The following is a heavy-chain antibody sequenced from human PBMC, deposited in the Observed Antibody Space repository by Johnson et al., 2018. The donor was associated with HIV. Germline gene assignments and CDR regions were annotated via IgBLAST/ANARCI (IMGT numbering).Heavy chain of an antibody. CDR3: ARDRRDYDSSGYYHDAFDI. CDR1: GFTVNSNY. D-gene: IGHD3-22*01. Sequence: MQLVESGGGLVQPGGSLRLSCAASGFTVNSNYINWVRQAPGKGLECVSGIYSGGRTYYADSVKGRFTISRDNSKNTLYHQMNSLRAEDTAVYFCARDRRDYDSSGYYHDAFDIWGQGTMVTVSS. CDR2: IYSGGRT. V-gene: IGHV3-66*01. J-gene: IGHJ3*02.